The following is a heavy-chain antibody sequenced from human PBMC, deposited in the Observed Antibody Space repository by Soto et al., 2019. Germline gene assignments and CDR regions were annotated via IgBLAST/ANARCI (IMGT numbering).Heavy chain of an antibody. V-gene: IGHV3-33*01. J-gene: IGHJ4*02. CDR2: IWYDGSNK. CDR3: ARELPYSSWPYFDY. CDR1: GFTFSSYG. D-gene: IGHD6-13*01. Sequence: QPGGSLRLSCAASGFTFSSYGMHWVRQAPGKGLEWVAVIWYDGSNKYYADSVKGRFTISRDNSKNTLYLQMNSLRAEDTAVYYCARELPYSSWPYFDYWGQGTLVTVSS.